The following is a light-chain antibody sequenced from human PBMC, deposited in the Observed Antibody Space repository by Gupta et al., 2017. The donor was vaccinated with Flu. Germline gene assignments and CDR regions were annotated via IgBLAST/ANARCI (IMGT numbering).Light chain of an antibody. V-gene: IGLV1-44*01. CDR1: SSNIGSNY. J-gene: IGLJ1*01. CDR3: AAWDDSLNGHYV. Sequence: VTISWSGSSSNIGSNYVNWYQQVPGTAPNLLIYGNNQRPSGVPDRFPGSKSGTSASLAISGLQSGDEADYYCAAWDDSLNGHYVFGTGTKVTVL. CDR2: GNN.